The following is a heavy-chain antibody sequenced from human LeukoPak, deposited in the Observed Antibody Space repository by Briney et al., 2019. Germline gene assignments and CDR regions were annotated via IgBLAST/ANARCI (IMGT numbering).Heavy chain of an antibody. Sequence: GGSLRLSCAASGFTFSSYWMSWVRQAPGKGLEWVANIKQDGSEKYYVDSVKGRFTISRDNAKNSLYLQMNSLRAKDTAVYFCARGQTTVTNWGQGTLVTVSP. J-gene: IGHJ4*02. V-gene: IGHV3-7*03. CDR1: GFTFSSYW. CDR2: IKQDGSEK. D-gene: IGHD4-17*01. CDR3: ARGQTTVTN.